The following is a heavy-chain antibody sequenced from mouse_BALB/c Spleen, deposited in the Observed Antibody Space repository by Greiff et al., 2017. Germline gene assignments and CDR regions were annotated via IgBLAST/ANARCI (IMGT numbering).Heavy chain of an antibody. CDR1: GYSITSDYA. CDR3: ARLYWDAMDY. J-gene: IGHJ4*01. V-gene: IGHV3-2*02. CDR2: ISYSGST. Sequence: VQLKESGPGLVKPSQSLSLTCTVTGYSITSDYAWNWIRQFPGNKLEWMGYISYSGSTSYNPSLKSRISITRDTSKNQFFLQLNSVTTEDTATYYCARLYWDAMDYWGQGTSVTVSS. D-gene: IGHD1-1*01.